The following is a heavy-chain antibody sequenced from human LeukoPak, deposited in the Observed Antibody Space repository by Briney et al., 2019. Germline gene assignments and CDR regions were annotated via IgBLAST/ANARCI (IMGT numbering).Heavy chain of an antibody. V-gene: IGHV3-48*01. CDR2: ISSSSSTI. Sequence: GGSLRLSCAASGFTFSSYSMNWVRQAPGKGLEWVSYISSSSSTIYYADSVKGRFTISRDNAKNSLYLQTNSLRAEDTAVYYCARGGYSGYDSLGTYMDVWGKGTTVTVSS. D-gene: IGHD5-12*01. CDR1: GFTFSSYS. J-gene: IGHJ6*03. CDR3: ARGGYSGYDSLGTYMDV.